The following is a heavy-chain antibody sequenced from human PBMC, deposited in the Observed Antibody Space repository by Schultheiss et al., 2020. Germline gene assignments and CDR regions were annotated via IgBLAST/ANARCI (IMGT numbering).Heavy chain of an antibody. Sequence: SQTLSLTCAISGDSVSSNSAAWNWIRQSPSRGLEWLGRTYYRSKWYNDYAVSVKSRITINPDTSKNQFSLQLNSVTPEDTAVYYCARDLPLHLGYYYGMDVWGRGTTVTVAS. CDR2: TYYRSKWYN. V-gene: IGHV6-1*01. CDR3: ARDLPLHLGYYYGMDV. J-gene: IGHJ6*04. CDR1: GDSVSSNSAA.